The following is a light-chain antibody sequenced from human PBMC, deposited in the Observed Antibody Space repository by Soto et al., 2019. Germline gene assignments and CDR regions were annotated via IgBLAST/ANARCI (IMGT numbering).Light chain of an antibody. CDR1: QNIRVW. J-gene: IGKJ2*01. V-gene: IGKV1-5*01. CDR2: DAS. CDR3: QQYDSSSPT. Sequence: DIQMTQSPSTLSASVGDGVTITCRASQNIRVWLGWYQQRPGKAPKFLMYDASSLETGVPSRFSGSGSGTEFTLTVRSLQPDDSATNYCQQYDSSSPTFGQGTNLEIK.